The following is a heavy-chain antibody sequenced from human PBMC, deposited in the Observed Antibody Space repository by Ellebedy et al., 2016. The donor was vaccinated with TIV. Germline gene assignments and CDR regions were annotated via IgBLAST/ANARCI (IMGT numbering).Heavy chain of an antibody. CDR3: ARWHQPDEYYYDSRGHAFDI. D-gene: IGHD3-22*01. V-gene: IGHV3-53*01. CDR2: IYSGGTT. Sequence: GESLKISXAASGFTVSSNYMSWVRQAPGKGLERVSVIYSGGTTYYEDSVKGRFTIFRDNSKNTLYLQMNSLRAEDTAVYYCARWHQPDEYYYDSRGHAFDIWGQGTMVTVSS. CDR1: GFTVSSNY. J-gene: IGHJ3*02.